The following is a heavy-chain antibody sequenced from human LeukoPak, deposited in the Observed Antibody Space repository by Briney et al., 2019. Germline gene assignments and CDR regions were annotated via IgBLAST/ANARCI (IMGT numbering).Heavy chain of an antibody. CDR1: GFTFSNAW. J-gene: IGHJ6*02. CDR2: IKSKTDGGTT. Sequence: PGGSLRLSCAASGFTFSNAWMSWVRQAPGKGLEWVGSIKSKTDGGTTDYAAPVKGRFTISRDDSKNTLYLQMNSLKTEDTAVYYCLYGAYDYYYYGMDVWGQGTTVTVSS. V-gene: IGHV3-15*01. CDR3: LYGAYDYYYYGMDV. D-gene: IGHD4-17*01.